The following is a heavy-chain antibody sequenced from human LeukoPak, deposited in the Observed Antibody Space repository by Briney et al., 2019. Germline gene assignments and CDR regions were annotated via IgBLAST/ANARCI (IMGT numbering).Heavy chain of an antibody. CDR1: GFTFSDFP. CDR2: FSGSGGSI. V-gene: IGHV3-23*01. CDR3: AKSGLNRFDY. J-gene: IGHJ4*02. D-gene: IGHD2-15*01. Sequence: PGGSLRLSCAASGFTFSDFPMIWVRQAPGKGLEWVSTFSGSGGSIHYADSVKGRFAISRDNSKNTLYLQMNSLRAEDTAVYYCAKSGLNRFDYWGQGTLVTVSS.